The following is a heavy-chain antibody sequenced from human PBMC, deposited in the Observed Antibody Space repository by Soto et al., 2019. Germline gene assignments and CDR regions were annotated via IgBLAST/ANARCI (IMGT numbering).Heavy chain of an antibody. V-gene: IGHV3-7*05. D-gene: IGHD6-6*01. CDR1: GFTFKSYW. CDR2: INEEGSAS. J-gene: IGHJ4*02. Sequence: QLMESGGGLVQPGGSLRLSCEVSGFTFKSYWMSWVRQAPGKGLEWVTNINEEGSASFCVDSVRGRFTISRDNAKNSLYLQMDNLRAEDTAVYYCVPHPSRPSSIAFWGPGTLVTVSS. CDR3: VPHPSRPSSIAF.